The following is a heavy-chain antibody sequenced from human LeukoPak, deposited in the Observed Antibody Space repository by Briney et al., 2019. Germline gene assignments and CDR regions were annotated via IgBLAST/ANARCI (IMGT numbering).Heavy chain of an antibody. CDR2: ISSNGGST. V-gene: IGHV3-64*01. CDR1: GFTFSSYA. CDR3: ARAREWLRFGDAFDI. D-gene: IGHD5-12*01. Sequence: GGSLRLSCAASGFTFSSYAMHWVRQAPGKGLEYVSAISSNGGSTYYANSVKGRFTISRDNSKNTLYLQMGSRRAEDMAVYYCARAREWLRFGDAFDIWGQETMVTVSS. J-gene: IGHJ3*02.